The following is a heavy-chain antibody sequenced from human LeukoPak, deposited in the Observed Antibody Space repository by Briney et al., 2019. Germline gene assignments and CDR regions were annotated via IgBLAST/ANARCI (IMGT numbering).Heavy chain of an antibody. J-gene: IGHJ4*02. CDR1: GYSFTSYW. CDR3: ARLLDYYDSSGYYSLYYFDY. V-gene: IGHV5-51*01. D-gene: IGHD3-22*01. CDR2: IYPGDSDT. Sequence: GESLKISCKGSGYSFTSYWIGWVRHMPGKRLEGRGIIYPGDSDTRYSPSVQCQVTISADKSISTACLQWSSLRASDTAMYYCARLLDYYDSSGYYSLYYFDYWGQGTLVTVSS.